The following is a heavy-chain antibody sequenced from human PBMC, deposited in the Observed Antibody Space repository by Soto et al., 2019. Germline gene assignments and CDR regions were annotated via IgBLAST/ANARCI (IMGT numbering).Heavy chain of an antibody. Sequence: GESLKISCKGSGYSFTSYWIGWVRQMPGKGLEWMGIIYPGHSDTRYSPSFQGQVTISADKSISTAYLQWSSLKASDTAMYYCARLERIAAAGTGFDYWGQGTLVTVSS. CDR1: GYSFTSYW. D-gene: IGHD6-13*01. CDR3: ARLERIAAAGTGFDY. V-gene: IGHV5-51*01. CDR2: IYPGHSDT. J-gene: IGHJ4*02.